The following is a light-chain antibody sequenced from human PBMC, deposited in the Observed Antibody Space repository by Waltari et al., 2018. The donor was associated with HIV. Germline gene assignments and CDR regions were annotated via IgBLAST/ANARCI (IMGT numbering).Light chain of an antibody. J-gene: IGKJ5*01. Sequence: DIEMTQSPSSLSPSVGDRVTITCRASQGIRSHLAWYQQKPGTAPKLLIYEASTLQSGVSSRFSGSGSGTDFTLTINSLQSDDVATYFCQKYNSVPITFGQGTRLDI. CDR2: EAS. CDR1: QGIRSH. V-gene: IGKV1-27*01. CDR3: QKYNSVPIT.